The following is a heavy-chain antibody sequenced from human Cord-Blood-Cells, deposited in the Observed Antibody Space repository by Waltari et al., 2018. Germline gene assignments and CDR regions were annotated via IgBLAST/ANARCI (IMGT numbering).Heavy chain of an antibody. CDR3: ARDQRVVITKYYFDY. CDR1: GFTFSSYW. J-gene: IGHJ4*02. Sequence: EVQLVESGGGLVQPGGSLRLSCAASGFTFSSYWMSWVRQAPGKGLEWVANIKQDGSEKYYVESVKGRFTIPRDHAKDSLYLQRNSLRAEETAVYYCARDQRVVITKYYFDYWGQGTLVTVSS. V-gene: IGHV3-7*01. D-gene: IGHD3-22*01. CDR2: IKQDGSEK.